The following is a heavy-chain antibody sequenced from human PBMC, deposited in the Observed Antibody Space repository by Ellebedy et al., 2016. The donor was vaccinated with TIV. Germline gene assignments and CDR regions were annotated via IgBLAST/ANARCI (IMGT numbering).Heavy chain of an antibody. V-gene: IGHV3-7*01. J-gene: IGHJ4*02. CDR1: GFTFSSYW. CDR3: GGLRAGESDY. Sequence: GGSLRLXXALPGFTFSSYWMSWVRQAPGKGLEWVANIKQDGSEKYYVGSVKGRFTISRDNAKNSLYLQMNSLRAEDTAVYYCGGLRAGESDYWGQGTLVTVSS. CDR2: IKQDGSEK. D-gene: IGHD3-16*01.